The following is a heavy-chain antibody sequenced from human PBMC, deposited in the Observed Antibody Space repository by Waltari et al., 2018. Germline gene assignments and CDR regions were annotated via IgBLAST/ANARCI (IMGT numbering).Heavy chain of an antibody. J-gene: IGHJ3*02. V-gene: IGHV5-51*03. Sequence: EVQLVQSGAEVKKPGESLKISCKGSGYRFTSSWIGWVRQMPGKGLAGMGSTFPGGWGSRDSPAFQCQVTIAADKSISTAYLQWSSLKAAGTAMYYCAVRRPLWVREYLDAFDIWGQGTMVTVSS. D-gene: IGHD3-10*01. CDR3: AVRRPLWVREYLDAFDI. CDR1: GYRFTSSW. CDR2: TFPGGWGS.